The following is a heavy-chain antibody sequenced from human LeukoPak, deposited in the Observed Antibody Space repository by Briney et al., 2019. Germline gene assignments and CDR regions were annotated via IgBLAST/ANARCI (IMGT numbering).Heavy chain of an antibody. CDR3: DPHDNSSHV. CDR2: ISSDGSNK. V-gene: IGHV3-30*04. Sequence: GGSLRLSCAASGFTFSIYYMHWVRQAPGKGLEWVAFISSDGSNKYYADSVKGRFTISRDNSKNTLYLQMNSLRDEDTAVYYCDPHDNSSHVWGQGTLVTVSS. CDR1: GFTFSIYY. J-gene: IGHJ5*02.